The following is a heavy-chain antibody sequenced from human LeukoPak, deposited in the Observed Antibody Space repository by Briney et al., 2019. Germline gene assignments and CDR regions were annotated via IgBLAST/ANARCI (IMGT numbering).Heavy chain of an antibody. V-gene: IGHV3-30*14. CDR3: ARHGSMTLIRGRLRYYYMDV. CDR2: ISFDGSHK. D-gene: IGHD3-10*01. J-gene: IGHJ6*03. Sequence: PGRSLRLSCAASGFTFSSHPMHWVRQAPGKGLEWVAVISFDGSHKYYADSVKGRFTISRDNSKNTLYLQMNSLRAEDTAVYYCARHGSMTLIRGRLRYYYMDVWGKGTTVTISS. CDR1: GFTFSSHP.